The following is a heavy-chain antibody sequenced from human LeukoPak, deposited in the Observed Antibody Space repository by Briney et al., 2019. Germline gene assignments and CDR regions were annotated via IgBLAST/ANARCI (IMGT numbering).Heavy chain of an antibody. D-gene: IGHD3-10*01. CDR1: GFTFSSYA. J-gene: IGHJ4*02. CDR2: ISSNGGST. Sequence: GGSLRLSCAASGFTFSSYAMHWVCQAPGKGLEYVSAISSNGGSTYYANSVKGRFTISRDNSKNTLYLQMGSLRAEDMAVYYCARVGSGSYYYWGQGTLVTVSS. CDR3: ARVGSGSYYY. V-gene: IGHV3-64*01.